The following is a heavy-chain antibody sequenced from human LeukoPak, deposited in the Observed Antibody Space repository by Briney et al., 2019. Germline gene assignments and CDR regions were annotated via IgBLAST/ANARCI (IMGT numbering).Heavy chain of an antibody. CDR3: ATSGYSNIGY. V-gene: IGHV3-48*04. CDR1: GFVFSSNS. Sequence: PGGSLRLACAASGFVFSSNSMIWVRQAPGKGLEWVSYISSSSSTIYYADSVKGRFTISRDNAKNSLYLQMNSLRAEDTAVYYCATSGYSNIGYWGQGTLVTVSS. J-gene: IGHJ4*02. D-gene: IGHD4-11*01. CDR2: ISSSSSTI.